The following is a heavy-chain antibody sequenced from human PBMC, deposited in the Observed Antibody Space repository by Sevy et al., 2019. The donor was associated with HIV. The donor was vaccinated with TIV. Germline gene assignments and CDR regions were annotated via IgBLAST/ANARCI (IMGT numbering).Heavy chain of an antibody. D-gene: IGHD1-26*01. J-gene: IGHJ4*02. CDR2: INHSGST. CDR1: GGSFSGYY. Sequence: SETLSLTCAVYGGSFSGYYWSWIRQPPGKGLEWIGEINHSGSTNYNPSLKSRVTISVNTSKNQFSLKLSSVTAADTAVYYCATGKLRVFDYWGQGTLVTVS. CDR3: ATGKLRVFDY. V-gene: IGHV4-34*01.